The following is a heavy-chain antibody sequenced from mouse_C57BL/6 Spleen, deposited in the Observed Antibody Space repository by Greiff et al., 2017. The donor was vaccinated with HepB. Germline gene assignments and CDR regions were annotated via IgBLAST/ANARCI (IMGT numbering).Heavy chain of an antibody. D-gene: IGHD2-4*01. J-gene: IGHJ2*01. CDR1: GYAFSSSW. V-gene: IGHV1-82*01. Sequence: VQRVESGPELVKPGASVKISCKASGYAFSSSWMNWVKQRPGKGLEWIGRIYPGDGDTNYNGKFKGKATLTADKSSSTAYMQLSSLTSEDSAVYVCANNDYDYFDYWGQGTTLTVSS. CDR3: ANNDYDYFDY. CDR2: IYPGDGDT.